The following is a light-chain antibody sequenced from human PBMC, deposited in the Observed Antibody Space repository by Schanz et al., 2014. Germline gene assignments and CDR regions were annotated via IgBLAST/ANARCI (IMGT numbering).Light chain of an antibody. J-gene: IGLJ3*02. CDR3: SSYTSSNTGV. CDR1: SSDVGGYNY. Sequence: QSALTQPRSVSGSPGQSVTISCTGTSSDVGGYNYVSWYQHHPGKAPKLMIYEVSKRPSGVPDRFSGSKSGNTASLTVSGLQAEDEADYYCSSYTSSNTGVFGGGTKLTVL. V-gene: IGLV2-11*01. CDR2: EVS.